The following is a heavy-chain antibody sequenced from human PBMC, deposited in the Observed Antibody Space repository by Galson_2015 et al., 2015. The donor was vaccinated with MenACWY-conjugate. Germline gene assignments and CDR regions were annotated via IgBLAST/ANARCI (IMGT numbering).Heavy chain of an antibody. J-gene: IGHJ2*01. Sequence: SLRLSCAASGFTFSSYGMHWVRQAPGKGLEWVAVIWYDGSNKYYADSVKGRFTISRDNSKNTLYLQMNSLRAEDTAVYYCARDPSTYCGGDCYWYFDLWGRGTLVTVSS. CDR3: ARDPSTYCGGDCYWYFDL. V-gene: IGHV3-33*01. CDR1: GFTFSSYG. CDR2: IWYDGSNK. D-gene: IGHD2-21*02.